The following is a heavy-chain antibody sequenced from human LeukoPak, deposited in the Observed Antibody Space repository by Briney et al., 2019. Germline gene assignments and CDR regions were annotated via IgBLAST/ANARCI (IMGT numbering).Heavy chain of an antibody. CDR3: TRVDTAMVTNGHFDY. CDR1: GGSISSSSYY. J-gene: IGHJ4*02. CDR2: IYYCGST. D-gene: IGHD5-18*01. V-gene: IGHV4-39*01. Sequence: SETLSLTCTVSGGSISSSSYYWGWIRQPPGKGLEWIGSIYYCGSTYYNPSLKSRVTISVDTSKNQFSLKLSSVTAADTAVYYCTRVDTAMVTNGHFDYWGQGTLVTVSS.